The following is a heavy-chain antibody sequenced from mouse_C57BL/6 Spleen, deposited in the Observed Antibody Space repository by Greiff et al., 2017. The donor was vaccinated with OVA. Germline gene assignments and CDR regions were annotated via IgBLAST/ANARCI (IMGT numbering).Heavy chain of an antibody. CDR2: ISYDGSN. Sequence: EESGPGLVKPSQSLSLTCSVTGYSITSGYYWNWIRQFPGNKLEWMGYISYDGSNNYNPSLKNRISITRDTSKNQFFLKLNSVTTEDTATYYCAREEGWFAYWGQGTLVTVSA. V-gene: IGHV3-6*01. CDR1: GYSITSGYY. CDR3: AREEGWFAY. J-gene: IGHJ3*01.